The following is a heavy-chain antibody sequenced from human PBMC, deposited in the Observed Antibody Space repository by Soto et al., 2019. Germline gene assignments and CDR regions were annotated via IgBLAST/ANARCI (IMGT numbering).Heavy chain of an antibody. Sequence: QVQVVQSGAEVRKPGASVKVSCKASRYTFTDYTLLWVRQAPGQRLEWMGWINPANGNTKYSQIFQGRVTITRDISATTAYMELSSLTFEDTAVYYCARGGPLGGDYEYCFDFWGQGTLVTVSS. J-gene: IGHJ4*02. CDR1: RYTFTDYT. V-gene: IGHV1-3*01. CDR2: INPANGNT. CDR3: ARGGPLGGDYEYCFDF. D-gene: IGHD2-21*02.